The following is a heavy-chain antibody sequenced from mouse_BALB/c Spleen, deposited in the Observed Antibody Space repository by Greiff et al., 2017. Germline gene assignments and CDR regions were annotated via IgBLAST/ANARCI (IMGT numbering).Heavy chain of an antibody. CDR3: ARGIYYGILYAMDY. CDR1: GYTFTDYN. V-gene: IGHV1S29*02. CDR2: IYPYNGGT. Sequence: VQLQQSGPELVKPGASVKISCKASGYTFTDYNMHWVKQSHGKSLEWIGYIYPYNGGTGYNQKFKSKATLTVDNSSSTAYMELRSLTSEDSAVYYCARGIYYGILYAMDYWGQGTSVTVSS. D-gene: IGHD2-1*01. J-gene: IGHJ4*01.